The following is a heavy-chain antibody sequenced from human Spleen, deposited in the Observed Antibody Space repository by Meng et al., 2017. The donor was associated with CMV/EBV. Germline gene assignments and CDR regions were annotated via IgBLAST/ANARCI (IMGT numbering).Heavy chain of an antibody. CDR1: GFTLNSYP. CDR3: AREGYTLGRYGAFDI. D-gene: IGHD2-2*02. CDR2: ITASGTAT. Sequence: GESLKISCAASGFTLNSYPMYWVRQAPGKGLEWVSGITASGTATYYADSVKGRVTISRDNSKNTLFFQMNSLRAEDSAVYFCAREGYTLGRYGAFDIWGQGTVVTVSS. J-gene: IGHJ3*02. V-gene: IGHV3-23*01.